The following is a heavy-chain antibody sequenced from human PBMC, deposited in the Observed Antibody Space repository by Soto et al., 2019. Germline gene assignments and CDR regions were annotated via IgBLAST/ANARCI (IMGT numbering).Heavy chain of an antibody. D-gene: IGHD3-10*01. V-gene: IGHV3-30-3*01. CDR2: ISYDGSNK. Sequence: XVCLRLSCAACGFSFSTYAMHWVRQAPGKGLEWVAVISYDGSNKYHADSVKGRFNISRDNSKNTLYLQMNSLRPEDTAVYYCARDRITMVRGVSWTGDYYYYGMDVWGQGTTVTVSS. CDR3: ARDRITMVRGVSWTGDYYYYGMDV. CDR1: GFSFSTYA. J-gene: IGHJ6*02.